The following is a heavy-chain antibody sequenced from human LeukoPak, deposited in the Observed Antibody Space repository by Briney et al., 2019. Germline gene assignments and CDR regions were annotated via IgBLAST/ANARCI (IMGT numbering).Heavy chain of an antibody. V-gene: IGHV1-2*02. CDR1: GYTFTGYY. J-gene: IGHJ1*01. Sequence: ASVKVSCKASGYTFTGYYMHWVRQATGQGLEWMGWINPNSGGTNYAQKFQGRVTMTRDTSISTAYMELSRLRSDDTAVYYCARVPGYYDSSGYGPNFQHWGQGTLVTVSS. D-gene: IGHD3-22*01. CDR2: INPNSGGT. CDR3: ARVPGYYDSSGYGPNFQH.